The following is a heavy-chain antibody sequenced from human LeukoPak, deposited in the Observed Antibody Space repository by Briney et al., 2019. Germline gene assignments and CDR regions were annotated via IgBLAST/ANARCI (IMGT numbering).Heavy chain of an antibody. CDR1: GFTFSSYW. Sequence: GGSLRLSCAASGFTFSSYWMSWIRQAPGKGLEWVSYISSSGSTIYYADSVKGRFTISRDNAKNSLYLQMNSLRAEDTAVYYCARDLSEDSISPNFDYWGQGTLVTVSS. CDR2: ISSSGSTI. CDR3: ARDLSEDSISPNFDY. J-gene: IGHJ4*02. D-gene: IGHD2-15*01. V-gene: IGHV3-11*01.